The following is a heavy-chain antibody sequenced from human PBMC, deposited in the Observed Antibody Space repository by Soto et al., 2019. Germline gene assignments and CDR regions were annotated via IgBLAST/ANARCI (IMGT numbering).Heavy chain of an antibody. V-gene: IGHV4-30-4*01. CDR3: VRGGNPYHYATSGPGTLDK. CDR2: TSFSGYT. Sequence: QVQLQESGPGLVKPSQTLSLTCTVSGDSVSGGDSYWSWIRQPPGKALEWIGYTSFSGYTSYTPSLKSRVTISVDMSKAQFSLRMTSVTAADTAIYYCVRGGNPYHYATSGPGTLDKWGQGPLVSVSS. D-gene: IGHD3-22*01. CDR1: GDSVSGGDSY. J-gene: IGHJ4*02.